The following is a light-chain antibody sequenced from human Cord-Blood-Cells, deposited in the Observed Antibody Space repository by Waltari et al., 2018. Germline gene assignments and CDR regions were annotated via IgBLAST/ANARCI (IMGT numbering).Light chain of an antibody. V-gene: IGKV3-20*01. CDR3: QQYGSSPRYS. Sequence: EIVLTQSPGTLSLSPGERATLSCRASQSVSSSYLAWYQQKPGQAPRLLIYGSSSRATGIPDRCSGSGSWTDFTLTISRLEPEDFAVYYCQQYGSSPRYSFGQGTKLEIK. CDR2: GSS. CDR1: QSVSSSY. J-gene: IGKJ2*03.